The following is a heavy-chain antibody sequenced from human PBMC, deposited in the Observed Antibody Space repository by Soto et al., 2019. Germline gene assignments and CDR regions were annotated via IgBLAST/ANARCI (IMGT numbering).Heavy chain of an antibody. J-gene: IGHJ4*02. CDR1: GYTFTSYY. CDR3: ARNYYDSSGYYIINYYFDY. CDR2: INPSGGST. V-gene: IGHV1-46*01. D-gene: IGHD3-22*01. Sequence: ASVKVSCKASGYTFTSYYMHWVRQARGQGLEWMGIINPSGGSTSYAQKFQGRVTMTRDTSTSTVYMELSSLRSEDTAVYYCARNYYDSSGYYIINYYFDYWGQGTLVTVSS.